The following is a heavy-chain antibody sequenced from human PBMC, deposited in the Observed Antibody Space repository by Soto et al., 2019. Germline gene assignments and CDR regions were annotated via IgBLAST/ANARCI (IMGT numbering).Heavy chain of an antibody. V-gene: IGHV4-34*01. Sequence: QVQPQQWDARLLKPSETLSLSCAVYGGSFSGYDWSWIRQPPGKGLEWLGEINHSGSTNYNPSLQSRATISVDLSNNLFSLNLNSVTAADTAVYYCARARVGFNYWGQGTLVTVSS. J-gene: IGHJ4*02. CDR1: GGSFSGYD. CDR3: ARARVGFNY. CDR2: INHSGST.